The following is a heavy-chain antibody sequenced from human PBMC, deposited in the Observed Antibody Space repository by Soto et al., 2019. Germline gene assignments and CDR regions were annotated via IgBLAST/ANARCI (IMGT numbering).Heavy chain of an antibody. J-gene: IGHJ6*02. D-gene: IGHD7-27*01. Sequence: ASVKVSCKASGYTLTSYDINWVRQATGQGLEWMGWMNPNSGNTGYAQKFQGRVTMTRNTSISTAYMELSSLRSEDTAVYYCASLPWANYYYYGMDVWGQGTTVTVSS. CDR1: GYTLTSYD. CDR3: ASLPWANYYYYGMDV. V-gene: IGHV1-8*01. CDR2: MNPNSGNT.